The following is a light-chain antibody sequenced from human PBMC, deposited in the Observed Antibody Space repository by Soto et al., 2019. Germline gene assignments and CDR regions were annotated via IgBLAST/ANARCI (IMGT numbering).Light chain of an antibody. V-gene: IGLV2-8*01. Sequence: QSVLTQPPSASGSPGQSVTISCTGTSSDVGGYTYLSWYQHRPGKAPQLIIYEVTKRPSGVPNRFFGSKSGNTASLTVSGRQAEDEADYFCMSYAGMYTYVFGTGTKLTVL. CDR1: SSDVGGYTY. J-gene: IGLJ1*01. CDR3: MSYAGMYTYV. CDR2: EVT.